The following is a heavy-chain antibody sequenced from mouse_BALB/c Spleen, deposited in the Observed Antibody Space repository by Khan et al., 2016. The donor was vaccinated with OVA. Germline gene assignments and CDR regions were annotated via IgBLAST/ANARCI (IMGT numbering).Heavy chain of an antibody. CDR1: GYTFTDYN. Sequence: QVQLQQSGAELARPGASVKLSCKASGYTFTDYNINWVKQRTGQGLEWIGEIYPGSNNTYYTEKFKGKVTLSADKSSSTAYMQLSSLTSEDSAVYFCARECCAWMPYGGQGTLVTVSA. J-gene: IGHJ3*01. CDR2: IYPGSNNT. V-gene: IGHV1-77*01. CDR3: ARECCAWMPY.